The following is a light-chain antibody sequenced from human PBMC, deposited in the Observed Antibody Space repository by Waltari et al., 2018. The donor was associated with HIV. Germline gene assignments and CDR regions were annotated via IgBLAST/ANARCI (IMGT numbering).Light chain of an antibody. CDR1: SANIGSNF. Sequence: QSVLTQSPSVSGTPGQRVTIPCSGSSANIGSNFVFWYQQIPRTAPKLLMYANDERPLGVPDRFSGSKSGTSASLAISGLRPEDEADYYCAAWDDSLGGVVFGGGTKVTVL. V-gene: IGLV1-47*01. CDR2: AND. CDR3: AAWDDSLGGVV. J-gene: IGLJ2*01.